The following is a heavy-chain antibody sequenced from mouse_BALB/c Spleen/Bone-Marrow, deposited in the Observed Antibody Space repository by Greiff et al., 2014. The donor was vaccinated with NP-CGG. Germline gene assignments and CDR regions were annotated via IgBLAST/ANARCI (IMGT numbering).Heavy chain of an antibody. CDR3: GRDSSGYLDY. CDR2: ISSGGSYT. J-gene: IGHJ2*01. V-gene: IGHV5-9-4*01. Sequence: EVMLVESGGGLVKPGGSLKLSCAASGFTFSYYAMSWVRQSPEKRLEWVAEISSGGSYTYYPDTVTGRFTISRDNAKNTLYLEMSSLRSEDTAMYYCGRDSSGYLDYWGQGTTLTVSS. D-gene: IGHD3-1*01. CDR1: GFTFSYYA.